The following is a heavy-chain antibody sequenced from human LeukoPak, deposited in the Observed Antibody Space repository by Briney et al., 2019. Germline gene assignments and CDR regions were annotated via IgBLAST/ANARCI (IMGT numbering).Heavy chain of an antibody. J-gene: IGHJ3*02. Sequence: GESLKISCKGSGYSFTSYWMHWVRQAPGKGLVWVSRINSDGSSTSYADSVKGRFTIPRDNAKNTLYLQMNSLRAEDTAVYYCARDQTLGLDHDAFDIWGQGTMVTVSS. CDR3: ARDQTLGLDHDAFDI. CDR1: GYSFTSYW. CDR2: INSDGSST. D-gene: IGHD3-10*01. V-gene: IGHV3-74*01.